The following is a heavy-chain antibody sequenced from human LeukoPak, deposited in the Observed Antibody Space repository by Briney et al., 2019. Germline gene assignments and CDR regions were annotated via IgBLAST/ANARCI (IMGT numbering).Heavy chain of an antibody. CDR3: ARVPSLRGYYYYYYMDV. J-gene: IGHJ6*03. V-gene: IGHV1-69*05. Sequence: GASVKVSCKASGGTFSSYAISWVRQAPGQGLEWMGGIIPIFGTANYAQKFQGRVTITTDESTSTAYMELSSLRSEDTAVYYCARVPSLRGYYYYYYMDVWGKGTTVTVSS. D-gene: IGHD3-16*02. CDR2: IIPIFGTA. CDR1: GGTFSSYA.